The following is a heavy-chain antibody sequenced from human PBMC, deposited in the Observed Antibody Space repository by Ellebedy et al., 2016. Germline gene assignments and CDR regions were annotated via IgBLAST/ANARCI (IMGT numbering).Heavy chain of an antibody. J-gene: IGHJ6*03. CDR3: ARARLHQRYQTHYYYYYMDV. V-gene: IGHV1-69*10. Sequence: SVKVSCXASGYTFTSYGISWVRQAPGQGLEWMGGIIPILGIANYAQKFQGRVTITADESTSTAYIELSSLRSEDTAVYYCARARLHQRYQTHYYYYYMDVWGKGTTVTVSS. CDR1: GYTFTSYG. CDR2: IIPILGIA. D-gene: IGHD4-11*01.